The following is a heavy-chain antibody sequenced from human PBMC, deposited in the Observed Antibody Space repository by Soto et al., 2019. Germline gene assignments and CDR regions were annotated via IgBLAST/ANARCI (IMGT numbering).Heavy chain of an antibody. Sequence: QLQLQESGPGLVKPSETLSLTCTVSGGSISSSSYFWGWIRQPPGKGLEWIGRIYYSGSTYYNPSLKSRVTVSVDASKNQFSLKLSSVTAADTAVYYCARHPSDFWFDPWGQGTLVTFSS. D-gene: IGHD2-21*02. J-gene: IGHJ5*02. V-gene: IGHV4-39*01. CDR2: IYYSGST. CDR1: GGSISSSSYF. CDR3: ARHPSDFWFDP.